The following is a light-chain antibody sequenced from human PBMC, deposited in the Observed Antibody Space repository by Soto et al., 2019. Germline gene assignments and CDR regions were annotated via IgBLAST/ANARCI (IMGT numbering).Light chain of an antibody. CDR1: QSISSW. J-gene: IGKJ5*01. V-gene: IGKV1-5*01. CDR2: DAS. CDR3: QQYNSYSPIT. Sequence: DIQMTPSPSTLSASGGDRATITCRAHQSISSWLAWYQQKPGKAPKLLIYDASSLESGVPSRFSGSGSGTEFTLTISSLQPDDFATYYCQQYNSYSPITFGQGTRLEIK.